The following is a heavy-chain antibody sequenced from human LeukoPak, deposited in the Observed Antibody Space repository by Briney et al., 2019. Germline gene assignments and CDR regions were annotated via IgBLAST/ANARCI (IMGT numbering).Heavy chain of an antibody. D-gene: IGHD5-12*01. Sequence: PGGSLRLSCAASGFIFSSYWMHWVRHAPGRGLVWVSRINSDGSTTNYAGSVKGRFTIPRDNAKNTLYLQMNSLRAEDTAVYYCASGFIYSGYDGGSLFDPWGQGTLVTVSS. CDR1: GFIFSSYW. J-gene: IGHJ5*02. CDR3: ASGFIYSGYDGGSLFDP. V-gene: IGHV3-74*01. CDR2: INSDGSTT.